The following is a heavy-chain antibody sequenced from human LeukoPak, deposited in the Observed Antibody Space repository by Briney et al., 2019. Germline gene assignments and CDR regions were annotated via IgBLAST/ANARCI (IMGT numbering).Heavy chain of an antibody. D-gene: IGHD2-2*01. CDR3: AREKVDRIVVVPAAPSGYYYYMDV. Sequence: PGGSLRLSCAASGFTFDDYGMSWVRQAPGKGLEWVSGINWNGGSTGYAGSVKGRFTISRDNAKNSLYLQMNSLRAEDTALYYCAREKVDRIVVVPAAPSGYYYYMDVWGKGTTVTVSS. J-gene: IGHJ6*03. CDR2: INWNGGST. CDR1: GFTFDDYG. V-gene: IGHV3-20*04.